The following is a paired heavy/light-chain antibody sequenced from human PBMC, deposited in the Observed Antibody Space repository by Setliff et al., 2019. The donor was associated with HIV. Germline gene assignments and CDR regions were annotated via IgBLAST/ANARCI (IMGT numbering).Light chain of an antibody. CDR3: QAGDSSAGEV. V-gene: IGLV3-1*01. J-gene: IGLJ1*01. Sequence: SYELTQPPSVSVSPGQTASITCSGDKLGNKYVYWYQQKPGLSPVLVIYQDTKRPSGIPERFSGSNSGNTATLTISGTQAMDEADYYCQAGDSSAGEVFGTGTKVTVL. CDR1: KLGNKY. CDR2: QDT.
Heavy chain of an antibody. CDR3: ARVPAVAGNGWYFDL. V-gene: IGHV4-4*07. Sequence: QEQLQESGPGLMKSSETLSLTCSVSGGSISRYYWSWIRQPAGKGLQWIGRIDTSGSAHYNPSLKSRVTMSVDTSKTQFSLKVTSVTAADTAVYYCARVPAVAGNGWYFDLWGRGTLVTVSS. J-gene: IGHJ2*01. CDR2: IDTSGSA. CDR1: GGSISRYY. D-gene: IGHD6-19*01.